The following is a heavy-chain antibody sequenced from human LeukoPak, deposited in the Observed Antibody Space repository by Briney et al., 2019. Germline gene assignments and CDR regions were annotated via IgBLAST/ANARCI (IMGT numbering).Heavy chain of an antibody. CDR2: INWNGGST. D-gene: IGHD1-26*01. J-gene: IGHJ3*02. CDR3: ARGVGATGVNAFDI. Sequence: GGSLRLSCAASGFTFDDYGMSWVRQAPGKGLEWVSGINWNGGSTGYADSVKGRFTISRDNAKNSLYLQMNSLRAEDTALYHCARGVGATGVNAFDIWGQGTMVTVSS. V-gene: IGHV3-20*01. CDR1: GFTFDDYG.